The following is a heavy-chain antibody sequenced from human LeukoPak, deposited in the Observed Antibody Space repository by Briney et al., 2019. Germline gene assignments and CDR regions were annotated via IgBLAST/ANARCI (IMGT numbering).Heavy chain of an antibody. V-gene: IGHV5-51*01. CDR3: ARRRFCSSTSCYEGAFDI. J-gene: IGHJ3*02. CDR2: FYPGDSDT. Sequence: PGESLKISCKGSGYSFTSYWIAWVRQMPGKGLEWMGIFYPGDSDTRYSPSFQGQVTMSADKSISAAYLQWSSLQASDTAMYYCARRRFCSSTSCYEGAFDIWGQGTKVTVSS. D-gene: IGHD2-2*01. CDR1: GYSFTSYW.